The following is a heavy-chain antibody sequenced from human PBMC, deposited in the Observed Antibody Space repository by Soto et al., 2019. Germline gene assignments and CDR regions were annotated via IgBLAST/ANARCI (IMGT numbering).Heavy chain of an antibody. CDR1: GFTFSNAW. V-gene: IGHV3-15*07. CDR2: IKSKTDGGTT. J-gene: IGHJ4*02. CDR3: TTRRITMLVVVGG. Sequence: EVQLVESGGGLVKPGGSLRLSCAASGFTFSNAWMNWVRQAPGKGLELVGRIKSKTDGGTTDYAAPVKGRFTISRDDSKNKLYLKMNSLKTEDTAVYYCTTRRITMLVVVGGWGQGTLVTVSS. D-gene: IGHD3-22*01.